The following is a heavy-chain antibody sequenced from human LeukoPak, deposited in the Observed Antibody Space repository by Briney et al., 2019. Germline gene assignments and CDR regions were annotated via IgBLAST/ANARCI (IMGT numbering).Heavy chain of an antibody. CDR2: IYSGGRT. J-gene: IGHJ4*02. Sequence: GGSLRLSCAASGFTVSTNYMSWVRQAPGKGLEWVSEIYSGGRTYYAASVKGRFSISRDTSKNTVYLQMNSLRAEDTAVYYCARQGGTLYYYVANWGQGTLVTVSS. V-gene: IGHV3-53*01. CDR1: GFTVSTNY. D-gene: IGHD3-10*02. CDR3: ARQGGTLYYYVAN.